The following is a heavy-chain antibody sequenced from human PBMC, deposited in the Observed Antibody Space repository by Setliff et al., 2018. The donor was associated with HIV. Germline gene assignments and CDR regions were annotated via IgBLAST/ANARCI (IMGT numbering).Heavy chain of an antibody. D-gene: IGHD1-26*01. Sequence: SETLSLTCTVSGGSISSVRYYWTWIRQPAGKGLEGIGRIYSSGSTNYTPSLKSRVTISIDTSKNQLSLKLTSVTAAATAVYYCARSAAKGSYYGDDAFDIWGQGTMVTVSS. CDR3: ARSAAKGSYYGDDAFDI. J-gene: IGHJ3*02. CDR1: GGSISSVRYY. V-gene: IGHV4-61*02. CDR2: IYSSGST.